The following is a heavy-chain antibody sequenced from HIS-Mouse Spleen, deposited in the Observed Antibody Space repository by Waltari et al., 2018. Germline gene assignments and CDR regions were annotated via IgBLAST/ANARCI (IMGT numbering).Heavy chain of an antibody. CDR1: GYTFTGYY. Sequence: QVQLVQSGAEVKKPGASVKVSCKASGYTFTGYYMHWVRQAPGQGLEWMGRIHPKRGSTNYAQKFQGRVTMTRDTSISTAYMELSRLRSDDTAVYYCAREVRHSGSYTGDYWGQGTLVTVSS. J-gene: IGHJ4*02. D-gene: IGHD1-26*01. V-gene: IGHV1-2*02. CDR2: IHPKRGST. CDR3: AREVRHSGSYTGDY.